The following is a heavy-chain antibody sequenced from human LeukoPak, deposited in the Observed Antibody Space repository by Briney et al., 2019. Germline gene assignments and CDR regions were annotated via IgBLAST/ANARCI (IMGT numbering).Heavy chain of an antibody. Sequence: SETLSLTCSVSGGSISPYYWSWIRQPPGKGLEWIGYIYYSGTTNYNPSLQSRVTISVATSKNQFSLKLSSVTAADTALCYCARDRASAGGFDYWGQGTLVTVSS. D-gene: IGHD2-15*01. CDR1: GGSISPYY. J-gene: IGHJ4*02. CDR2: IYYSGTT. V-gene: IGHV4-59*01. CDR3: ARDRASAGGFDY.